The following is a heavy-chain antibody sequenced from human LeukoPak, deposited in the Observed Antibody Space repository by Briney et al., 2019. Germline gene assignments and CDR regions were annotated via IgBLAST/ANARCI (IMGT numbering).Heavy chain of an antibody. D-gene: IGHD1-1*01. Sequence: GGSLRLSCAASGFTFSNYAMHWVRQAPGKGLEWVAVISYDGSNKNYADSVKGRFTISRDNSKNTLYLQMNSLRAEDTAVYFCATAPTVGPQELDADAFDIWGQGTMVTVSS. V-gene: IGHV3-30*04. CDR2: ISYDGSNK. CDR3: ATAPTVGPQELDADAFDI. J-gene: IGHJ3*02. CDR1: GFTFSNYA.